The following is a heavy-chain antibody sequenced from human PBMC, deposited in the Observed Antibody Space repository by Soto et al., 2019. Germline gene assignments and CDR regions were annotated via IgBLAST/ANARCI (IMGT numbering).Heavy chain of an antibody. J-gene: IGHJ4*02. D-gene: IGHD6-13*01. CDR1: EFTFSSYA. V-gene: IGHV3-23*01. CDR2: ISGSGGST. Sequence: LRLSCAASEFTFSSYAMSWVRQAPGKGLEWVSAISGSGGSTYYADSVKGRFTISRDTSKNTLYLQMSSLRVEDTALYYCAKSYSSNWYDYFDNWGQGALVTVSS. CDR3: AKSYSSNWYDYFDN.